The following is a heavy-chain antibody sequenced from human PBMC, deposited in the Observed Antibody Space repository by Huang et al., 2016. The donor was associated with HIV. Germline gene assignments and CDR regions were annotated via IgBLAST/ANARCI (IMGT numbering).Heavy chain of an antibody. CDR2: ISTHKSNT. D-gene: IGHD3-10*01. CDR3: ARRDYGVTDGAFDI. V-gene: IGHV1-18*04. J-gene: IGHJ3*02. Sequence: QVQLVQSGPEVRKPGASVKVSCKASGYNVITYGITWVRQAPGQGLEWMGCISTHKSNTNYAQNFQGRVTMTTDTSANTAYMELSSLTSDDTAVYFCARRDYGVTDGAFDIWGQGTLVTVSS. CDR1: GYNVITYG.